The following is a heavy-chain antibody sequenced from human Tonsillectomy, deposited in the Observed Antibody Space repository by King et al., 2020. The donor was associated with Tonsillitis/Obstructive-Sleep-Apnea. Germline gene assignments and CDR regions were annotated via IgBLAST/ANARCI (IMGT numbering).Heavy chain of an antibody. V-gene: IGHV3-15*05. D-gene: IGHD3-3*01. J-gene: IGHJ6*03. CDR2: IKSKTDGVRT. CDR3: TSCTYYDFWSGYSHYYYMDV. CDR1: GFTFSNAW. Sequence: VQLVESGGDLVKPGGSLRLSCAASGFTFSNAWRSWVRQAPGQGLDWVGRIKSKTDGVRTDYAAPVKERFTISRDDSKTTLYLQMNSLKTEDTAVYYCTSCTYYDFWSGYSHYYYMDVWGKGTTVTVSS.